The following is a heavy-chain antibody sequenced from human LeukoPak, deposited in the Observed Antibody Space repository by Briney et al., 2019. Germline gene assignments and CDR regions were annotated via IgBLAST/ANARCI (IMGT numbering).Heavy chain of an antibody. J-gene: IGHJ4*02. Sequence: KPGESLKISCKGSGYSFSSYWIGWVRQMPGKGLEWMGIIYPGDSDTRYSPSFQGQVTISADKSISTAYLQWSSLKASDTAMYYSARRDWTAAAASYYFDYWGQGTLVTVS. D-gene: IGHD6-13*01. V-gene: IGHV5-51*03. CDR1: GYSFSSYW. CDR2: IYPGDSDT. CDR3: ARRDWTAAAASYYFDY.